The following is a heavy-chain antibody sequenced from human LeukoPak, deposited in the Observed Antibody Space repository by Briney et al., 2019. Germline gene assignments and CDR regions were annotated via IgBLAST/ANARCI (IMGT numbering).Heavy chain of an antibody. J-gene: IGHJ4*02. CDR1: GFTFGSYS. V-gene: IGHV3-21*01. D-gene: IGHD3-10*01. CDR2: ISSSSSYI. Sequence: GGSLRLSCAASGFTFGSYSMNWVRQAPGKGLEWVSSISSSSSYIYYADSVKGRFTISRDNAKNSLYLQMNSLRAEDTAVYYCARGDITMVRGVIITGYFDYWGQGTLVTVSS. CDR3: ARGDITMVRGVIITGYFDY.